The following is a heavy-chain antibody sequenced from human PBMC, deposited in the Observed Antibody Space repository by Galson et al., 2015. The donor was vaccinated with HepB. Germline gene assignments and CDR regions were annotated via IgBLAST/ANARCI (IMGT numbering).Heavy chain of an antibody. CDR1: GYTFISYG. V-gene: IGHV3-33*01. J-gene: IGHJ4*02. CDR2: IWYDGSNK. CDR3: ARVALYCSSTSCYLDY. D-gene: IGHD2-2*01. Sequence: SCKASGYTFISYGMHWVRQAPGKGLEWVAVIWYDGSNKYYADSVEGRFTISRDNSKNTLYLQMNSLRAEDTAVYYCARVALYCSSTSCYLDYWGQGTLVTVSS.